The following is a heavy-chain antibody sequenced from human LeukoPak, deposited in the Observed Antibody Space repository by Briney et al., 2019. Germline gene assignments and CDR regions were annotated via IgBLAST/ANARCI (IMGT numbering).Heavy chain of an antibody. Sequence: GASVKVSCKASGGTFSSYAISWVRQAPGQGLEWRGGIIPIFGTANYAQKFQGRVTITTDESTSTAYMELSSLRSEDTAVYYCARDRKVNGGYSYGFGYWGQGTLVTVSS. CDR3: ARDRKVNGGYSYGFGY. D-gene: IGHD5-18*01. V-gene: IGHV1-69*05. CDR2: IIPIFGTA. CDR1: GGTFSSYA. J-gene: IGHJ4*02.